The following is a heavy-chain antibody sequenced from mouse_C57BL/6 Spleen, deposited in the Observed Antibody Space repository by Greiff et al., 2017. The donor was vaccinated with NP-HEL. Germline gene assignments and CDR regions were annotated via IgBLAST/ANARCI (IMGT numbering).Heavy chain of an antibody. V-gene: IGHV1-85*01. CDR3: ARTYYYGSRYYAVDY. D-gene: IGHD1-1*01. J-gene: IGHJ4*01. CDR1: GYTFTSYD. Sequence: QVQLQQSGPELVKPGASVKLSCKASGYTFTSYDINWVKQRPGQGLEWIGWIYPRDGSTKYNEKFKGKATLTVDTSSSTAYMELHSLTSEDSAVYFCARTYYYGSRYYAVDYWGQGTSVTVSS. CDR2: IYPRDGST.